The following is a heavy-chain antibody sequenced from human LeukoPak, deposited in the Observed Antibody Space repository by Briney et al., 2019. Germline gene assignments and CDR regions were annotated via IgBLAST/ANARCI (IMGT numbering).Heavy chain of an antibody. CDR2: ISSSGGST. V-gene: IGHV3-64D*06. CDR3: VKALGYCSGGSCLAFDI. D-gene: IGHD2-15*01. Sequence: GSLRLSCSASGFTFSNYAMHWVRQAPGKGLEYVSAISSSGGSTYYADSVKGRFTISRDNSKNTLYLQMSSLRTEDTAVYYCVKALGYCSGGSCLAFDIWGQGTMVTVSS. CDR1: GFTFSNYA. J-gene: IGHJ3*02.